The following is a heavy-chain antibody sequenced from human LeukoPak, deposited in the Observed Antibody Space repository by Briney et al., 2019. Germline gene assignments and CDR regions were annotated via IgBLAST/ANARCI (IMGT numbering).Heavy chain of an antibody. D-gene: IGHD6-6*01. J-gene: IGHJ4*02. CDR3: VRDHSSSSFDY. V-gene: IGHV3-7*01. CDR1: GFTFTSYW. Sequence: GGFLRLSCAASGFTFTSYWMSWVRQESGKGLEGVANIKQDGSEKYYVDSVKGRFTISRDNAKNSLYLQMNSLRAEDTAVYYCVRDHSSSSFDYWGQGTLVTVSS. CDR2: IKQDGSEK.